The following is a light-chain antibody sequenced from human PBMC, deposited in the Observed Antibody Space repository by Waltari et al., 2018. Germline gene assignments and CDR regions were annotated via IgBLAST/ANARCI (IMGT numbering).Light chain of an antibody. Sequence: QSALTQPASVSGSPGQSITISCTGTSSDVGSYTLVSWFQHHPGKAPQLMIYEGSKRPSGVSNRFSCTKSGNTASLTISGLQAEDEADYYGCSYASGDTILFGGGTKLTVL. CDR3: CSYASGDTIL. CDR2: EGS. V-gene: IGLV2-23*01. J-gene: IGLJ2*01. CDR1: SSDVGSYTL.